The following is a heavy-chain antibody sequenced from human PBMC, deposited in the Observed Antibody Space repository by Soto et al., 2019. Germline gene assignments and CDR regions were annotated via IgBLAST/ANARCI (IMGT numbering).Heavy chain of an antibody. CDR2: IWYDGSNK. D-gene: IGHD5-18*01. J-gene: IGHJ6*02. Sequence: QVQLVESGGGVVQPGRSLRLSCAASGFTFSSYGMHWVRQAPGKGLEWVAVIWYDGSNKYYADSVKGRFTISRDNSKNTLYLQMNSLRAEDTAVYYCARVGVDTAMENYYYYGMDVWGQGTTVTVSS. CDR3: ARVGVDTAMENYYYYGMDV. V-gene: IGHV3-33*01. CDR1: GFTFSSYG.